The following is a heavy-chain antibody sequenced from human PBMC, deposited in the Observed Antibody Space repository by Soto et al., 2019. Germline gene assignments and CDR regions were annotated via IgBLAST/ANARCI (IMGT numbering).Heavy chain of an antibody. J-gene: IGHJ6*02. D-gene: IGHD1-26*01. CDR2: ISYDGSNK. Sequence: GGSLRLSCAASGFTFSSYGMHWVRQAPGKGLEWVAVISYDGSNKYYADSVKGRFTISRDNSKNTLYLQMNSLRAEDTAVYYCAKRDRPELYYYYGMDVWGQGTTVTVSS. CDR1: GFTFSSYG. V-gene: IGHV3-30*18. CDR3: AKRDRPELYYYYGMDV.